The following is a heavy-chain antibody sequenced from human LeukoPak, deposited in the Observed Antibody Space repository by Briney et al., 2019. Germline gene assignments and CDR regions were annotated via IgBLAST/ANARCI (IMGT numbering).Heavy chain of an antibody. CDR3: ARAPSSGWYTNWFDP. J-gene: IGHJ5*02. CDR2: INAGNGNT. CDR1: GYTFTSYY. D-gene: IGHD6-19*01. Sequence: ASVKVSCKASGYTFTSYYMHWVRQAPGQGLEWMGWINAGNGNTKYSQKFQGRVTITRDTSASTAYMELSSLRSEDTAVYYCARAPSSGWYTNWFDPWGQGTLVTVSS. V-gene: IGHV1-3*01.